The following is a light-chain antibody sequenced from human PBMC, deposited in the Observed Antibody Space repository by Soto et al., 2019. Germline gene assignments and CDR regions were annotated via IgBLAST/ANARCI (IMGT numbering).Light chain of an antibody. CDR1: QSISNSY. V-gene: IGKV3-15*01. CDR3: QQYNNWPPT. Sequence: EIVLTQSPGTLSLSPGERATLSCRASQSISNSYLAWYQQKPGQAPRLLIYGASTRATGIPARFSGSGSGTEFTLTISSLQSEDFAVYYCQQYNNWPPTFGQGTRLEIK. J-gene: IGKJ5*01. CDR2: GAS.